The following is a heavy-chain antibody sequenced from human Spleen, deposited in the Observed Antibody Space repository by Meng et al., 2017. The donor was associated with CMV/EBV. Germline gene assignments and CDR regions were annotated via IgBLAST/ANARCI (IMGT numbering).Heavy chain of an antibody. J-gene: IGHJ4*02. V-gene: IGHV1-2*02. CDR3: ARVIIAAAARLDY. CDR2: INPKSGGT. Sequence: KASGYTFTGYYIHWVRQAPGQGLEWMGWINPKSGGTNYAQKFQGRVTMTRDTSISTAYMDLSRLRSDDTAVYFCARVIIAAAARLDYWGQGTLVTVSS. CDR1: GYTFTGYY. D-gene: IGHD6-25*01.